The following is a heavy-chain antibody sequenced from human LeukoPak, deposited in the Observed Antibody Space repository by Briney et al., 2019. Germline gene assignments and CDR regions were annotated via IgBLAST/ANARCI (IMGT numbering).Heavy chain of an antibody. J-gene: IGHJ6*02. CDR3: ARDHGFEYYYGMDV. CDR1: GGSISSYY. V-gene: IGHV4-59*01. Sequence: SETPSLTCTVSGGSISSYYWSWIRQPPGKGLEWIGYIYYSGSTNYNPSLKSRVTISVDTSKNQFSLKLSSVTAADTAVYYCARDHGFEYYYGMDVWGQGTTVTVSS. D-gene: IGHD4-17*01. CDR2: IYYSGST.